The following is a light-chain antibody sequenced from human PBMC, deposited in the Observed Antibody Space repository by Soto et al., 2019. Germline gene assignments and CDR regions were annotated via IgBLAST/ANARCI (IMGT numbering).Light chain of an antibody. CDR3: QQYYDWPIT. CDR1: QGISTL. CDR2: AAS. J-gene: IGKJ5*01. Sequence: EIVLTQSPATVSISPGETATLFCRASQGISTLLAWYQQKPGQAPRLLIYAASTRAAGIPARFSGSGSGTDFALTISSLQSEDFAIYYCQQYYDWPITFGQGTRLEIK. V-gene: IGKV3-15*01.